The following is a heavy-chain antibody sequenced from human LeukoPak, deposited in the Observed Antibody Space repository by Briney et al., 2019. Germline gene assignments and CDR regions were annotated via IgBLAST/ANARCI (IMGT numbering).Heavy chain of an antibody. CDR1: GFTFSNYW. CDR3: ARGLHCSSTSCYAHYYYYYMDV. V-gene: IGHV3-7*01. CDR2: IKQNGGEK. Sequence: PGGSVRLSRAASGFTFSNYWMSWVRQAPGKGLEWVANIKQNGGEKHYVDSVKGRFTISRDSAKNSLYLEMNSLRADDTAVYYCARGLHCSSTSCYAHYYYYYMDVWGKGTTVTVSS. J-gene: IGHJ6*03. D-gene: IGHD2-2*01.